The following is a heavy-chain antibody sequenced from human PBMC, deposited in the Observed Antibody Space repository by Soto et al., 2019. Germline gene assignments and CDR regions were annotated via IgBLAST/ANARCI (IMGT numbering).Heavy chain of an antibody. CDR1: GFTFSNAW. D-gene: IGHD3-3*01. CDR3: TTPFPGYYDFWSGYYNPNYYYYMDV. V-gene: IGHV3-15*01. J-gene: IGHJ6*03. Sequence: EVQLVESGGGLVKPGGSLRLSCAASGFTFSNAWMSWVRQAPGKGLEWVGRIKSKTDGGTTDYAAPVKGRFTISRDDSKNTLYLQMNSLKTEDTAVYYCTTPFPGYYDFWSGYYNPNYYYYMDVWGKGTTVTVSS. CDR2: IKSKTDGGTT.